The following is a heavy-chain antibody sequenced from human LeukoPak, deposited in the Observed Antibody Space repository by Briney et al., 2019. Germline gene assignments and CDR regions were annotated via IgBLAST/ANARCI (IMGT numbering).Heavy chain of an antibody. V-gene: IGHV1-18*01. CDR1: GYTFRSYD. CDR3: ARDRDSSGWHVADY. CDR2: ISPNNGNT. Sequence: ASVKVSCKASGYTFRSYDITWVRQAPGQGLEWMGWISPNNGNTNYAQKFQGRVTMTTDTPTGTAYMEMRGLRSDDTAVYYCARDRDSSGWHVADYWGQGTLVTVSS. J-gene: IGHJ4*02. D-gene: IGHD6-19*01.